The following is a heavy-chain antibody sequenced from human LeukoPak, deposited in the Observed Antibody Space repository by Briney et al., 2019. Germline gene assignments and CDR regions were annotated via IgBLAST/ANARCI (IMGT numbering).Heavy chain of an antibody. CDR3: ARHRRLGWFDP. J-gene: IGHJ5*02. V-gene: IGHV4-34*01. Sequence: PSETLSLTCAVYGGSFSGYYWSWIRQPPGKGLEWIGGINHSGSTNYNPSLKSRVTISVDTSKNQFSLKLSSVTAADTAVYYCARHRRLGWFDPWGQGTLVTVSS. CDR2: INHSGST. CDR1: GGSFSGYY. D-gene: IGHD3-10*01.